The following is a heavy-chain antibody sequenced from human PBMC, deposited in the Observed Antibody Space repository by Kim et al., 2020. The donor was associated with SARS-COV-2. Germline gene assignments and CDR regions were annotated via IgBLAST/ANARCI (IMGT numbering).Heavy chain of an antibody. V-gene: IGHV1-69*04. J-gene: IGHJ6*02. CDR1: GGTFSSYA. D-gene: IGHD3-16*01. CDR2: IIPILGIA. CDR3: ACRMGDTVVTPAGYYYYYGMDV. Sequence: SVKVSCKASGGTFSSYAISWVRQAPGQGLEWMGRIIPILGIANYAQKFQGRVTITADKSTSTAYMELSSLRSEDTAVYYCACRMGDTVVTPAGYYYYYGMDVWGQGTTVTVSS.